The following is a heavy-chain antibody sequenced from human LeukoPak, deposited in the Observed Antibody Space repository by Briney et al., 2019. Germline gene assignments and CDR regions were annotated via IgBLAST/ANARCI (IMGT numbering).Heavy chain of an antibody. J-gene: IGHJ3*02. Sequence: SETLSLTCTVSGGSISSYFWTWLRQPPGKGLEWIGYIYYSGSTNYNPSLKSRVTISLDTSKNQFSLRLTSVTAADTAVYYCARSAWGYAFDIWGQGTMVTVSS. D-gene: IGHD3-16*01. V-gene: IGHV4-59*01. CDR1: GGSISSYF. CDR2: IYYSGST. CDR3: ARSAWGYAFDI.